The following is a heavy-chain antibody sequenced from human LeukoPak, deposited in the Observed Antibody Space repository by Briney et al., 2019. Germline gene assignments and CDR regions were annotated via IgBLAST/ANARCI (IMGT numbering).Heavy chain of an antibody. V-gene: IGHV3-30*04. CDR1: GFTFSSYA. D-gene: IGHD4-17*01. J-gene: IGHJ3*02. CDR2: ISYDGSNK. CDR3: ARDGGGGDGEYEWHAFDI. Sequence: GGSLRLSCAASGFTFSSYAMHWVRQAPGKGLEWVAVISYDGSNKYYADSVKGRFTISRDNSKDTLYLQMNSLRAEDTAVYYCARDGGGGDGEYEWHAFDIWGQGTMVTVSS.